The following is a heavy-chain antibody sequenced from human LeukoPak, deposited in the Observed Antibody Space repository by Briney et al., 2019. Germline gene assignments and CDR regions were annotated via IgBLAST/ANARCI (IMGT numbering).Heavy chain of an antibody. D-gene: IGHD1-14*01. CDR2: IRYDGSNK. J-gene: IGHJ4*02. V-gene: IGHV3-30*02. CDR1: GFTFSSYG. CDR3: AKDYRGRFPEPLYYFDY. Sequence: GGSLRLSCAASGFTFSSYGMHWVRQAPGKGLEWVAFIRYDGSNKYYADSVKGRFTISRDNSKNTLYLQMNSMRAEDTAVYYCAKDYRGRFPEPLYYFDYWGQGTLVTVSS.